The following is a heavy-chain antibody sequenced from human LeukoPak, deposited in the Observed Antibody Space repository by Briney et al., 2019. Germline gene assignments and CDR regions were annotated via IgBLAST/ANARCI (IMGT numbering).Heavy chain of an antibody. Sequence: GGSLRLSCAASGFTFSSYSMNWVRQAPGKGLEWVSSISSSSSYIYYADSVNGRFTISRDNAKNSLYLQMNSLRAEDTAVYYCARGYYDSSGYYFDYWGQGTLVTVSS. CDR3: ARGYYDSSGYYFDY. D-gene: IGHD3-22*01. CDR1: GFTFSSYS. CDR2: ISSSSSYI. J-gene: IGHJ4*02. V-gene: IGHV3-21*01.